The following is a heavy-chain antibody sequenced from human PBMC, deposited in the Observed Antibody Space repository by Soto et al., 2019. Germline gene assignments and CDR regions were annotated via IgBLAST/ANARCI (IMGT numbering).Heavy chain of an antibody. CDR2: IYYSGST. V-gene: IGHV4-59*01. J-gene: IGHJ6*02. CDR3: ARLWFGELLGYTYYYYGMDV. CDR1: GGSISSYY. Sequence: SETLSLTCTVSGGSISSYYWSWIRQPPGKGLEWIGYIYYSGSTNYNPSLKSRVTISVDTSKNQFSLKLSSVTAADTAVYYCARLWFGELLGYTYYYYGMDVWGQGTTVTVSS. D-gene: IGHD3-10*01.